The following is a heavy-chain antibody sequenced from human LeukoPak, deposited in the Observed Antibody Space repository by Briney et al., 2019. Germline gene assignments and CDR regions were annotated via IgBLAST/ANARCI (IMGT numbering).Heavy chain of an antibody. Sequence: GGSLRLSCAASGFTFSSYDMHWVRQAPGKGPVWVSRINSDGSSTSYADSVKGRFTISRDNAKNTLYLQMNSLRAEDTAVYYCARGSDFWSGYMPLDYWGQGTLVTVSS. V-gene: IGHV3-74*01. CDR1: GFTFSSYD. J-gene: IGHJ4*02. CDR3: ARGSDFWSGYMPLDY. D-gene: IGHD3-3*01. CDR2: INSDGSST.